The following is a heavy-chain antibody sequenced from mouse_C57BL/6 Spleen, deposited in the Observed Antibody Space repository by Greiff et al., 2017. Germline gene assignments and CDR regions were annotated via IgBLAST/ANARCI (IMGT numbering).Heavy chain of an antibody. Sequence: QVQLKQSGAELVKPGASVKISCKASGYAFSSYWMNWVKQRPGKGLEWIGQIYPGDGDTNYNGKFKGKATLTADKSSSTAYMQLSSLTSEDSAVYFCAIYYDYDECFDYWGQGTTLTVSS. V-gene: IGHV1-80*01. J-gene: IGHJ2*01. CDR1: GYAFSSYW. D-gene: IGHD2-4*01. CDR3: AIYYDYDECFDY. CDR2: IYPGDGDT.